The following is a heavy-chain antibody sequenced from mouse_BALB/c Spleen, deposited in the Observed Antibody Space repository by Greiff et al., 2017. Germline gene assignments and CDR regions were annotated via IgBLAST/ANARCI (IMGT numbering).Heavy chain of an antibody. CDR3: ARRYGSSYVGWYFDV. CDR2: IYPGDGDT. D-gene: IGHD1-1*01. Sequence: VQLQQSGAELARPGASVKLSCKASGYTFTSYWMQWVKQRPGQGLEWIGAIYPGDGDTRYTQKFKGKATLTADKSSSTAYMQLSSLASEDSAVYYCARRYGSSYVGWYFDVWGAGTTVTVSS. V-gene: IGHV1-87*01. CDR1: GYTFTSYW. J-gene: IGHJ1*01.